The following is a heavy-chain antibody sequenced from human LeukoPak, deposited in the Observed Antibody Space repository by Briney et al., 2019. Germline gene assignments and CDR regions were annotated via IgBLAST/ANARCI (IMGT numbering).Heavy chain of an antibody. Sequence: GGSLRLSCAASGFTFSSYAMSWVRQAPGKGLEWVSAISGSGGSTYYADSVKGRFTISRDNSKDTLYLQMNNLRVEDTAVYYCARDRYRGGDCYYWHFDLWGRGTLVTVSS. CDR1: GFTFSSYA. V-gene: IGHV3-23*01. CDR3: ARDRYRGGDCYYWHFDL. D-gene: IGHD2-21*02. J-gene: IGHJ2*01. CDR2: ISGSGGST.